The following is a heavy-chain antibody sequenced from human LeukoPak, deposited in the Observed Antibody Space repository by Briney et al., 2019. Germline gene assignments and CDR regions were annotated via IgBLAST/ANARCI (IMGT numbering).Heavy chain of an antibody. Sequence: GGSLRLSCAASGFTLTNAWMSWVRQAPGKGLEWVGRIKTKTDGGTIDYAAPVKGRFTISRDDSKNTVYLQMNSLRAEDTAVYYCAKHSVVGGSPGHYYYYGMDVWGQGTTVTVSS. CDR2: IKTKTDGGTI. CDR3: AKHSVVGGSPGHYYYYGMDV. V-gene: IGHV3-15*01. CDR1: GFTLTNAW. D-gene: IGHD1-26*01. J-gene: IGHJ6*02.